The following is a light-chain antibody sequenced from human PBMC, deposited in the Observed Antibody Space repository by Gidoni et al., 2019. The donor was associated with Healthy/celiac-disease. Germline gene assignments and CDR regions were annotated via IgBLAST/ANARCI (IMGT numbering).Light chain of an antibody. V-gene: IGKV4-1*01. CDR2: WAS. Sequence: DIVMTQSPDSLAVSLGERATINCKSSQSVLYSSNNKNYLAWYQQKPGQPPKLLIYWASTRESGVPDRFSGSGSGTDFTLTISSLQAEDVAVYYCQQYYSTSGMYTFXXXTKLEIK. CDR3: QQYYSTSGMYT. J-gene: IGKJ2*01. CDR1: QSVLYSSNNKNY.